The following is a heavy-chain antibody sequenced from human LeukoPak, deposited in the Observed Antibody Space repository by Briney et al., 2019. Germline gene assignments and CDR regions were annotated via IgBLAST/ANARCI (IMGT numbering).Heavy chain of an antibody. CDR2: MNPNSGNT. V-gene: IGHV1-8*03. CDR3: ARGSTWEYGDY. D-gene: IGHD1-26*01. Sequence: ASVKVSCKASGYTFTSYDINWVRQATGQGLEWMGWMNPNSGNTGYAQKFQGRVTITRNTSISTAYMELSSLRSEDTAVYYCARGSTWEYGDYWGQGTLVNVSS. J-gene: IGHJ4*02. CDR1: GYTFTSYD.